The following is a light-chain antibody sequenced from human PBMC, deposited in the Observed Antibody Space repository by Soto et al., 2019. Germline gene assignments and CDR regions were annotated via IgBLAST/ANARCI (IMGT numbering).Light chain of an antibody. CDR1: NSNIGAGYD. V-gene: IGLV1-40*01. CDR3: QSYDSSLSAYV. J-gene: IGLJ1*01. Sequence: QSVLTQPPSVSGAPGQRVTISCTGSNSNIGAGYDVHWYQQLPGTAPKLLIYGNNNRPSGVPDRFSGSKSDTSASLAITELQAEDEADYYCQSYDSSLSAYVFGPGTKVTVL. CDR2: GNN.